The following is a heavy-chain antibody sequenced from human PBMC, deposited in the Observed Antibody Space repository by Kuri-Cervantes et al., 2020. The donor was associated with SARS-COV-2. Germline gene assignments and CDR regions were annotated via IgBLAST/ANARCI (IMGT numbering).Heavy chain of an antibody. CDR3: ARAIAAADPTGWFDP. J-gene: IGHJ5*02. Sequence: LSLTCAASGFTFSDYYMSWIRQAPGKGLEWVSYISSSGSTIYYADSVKGRFTISRDNSKNTLYLQMNSLRAEDTAVYYCARAIAAADPTGWFDPWGQGTLVTVSS. CDR2: ISSSGSTI. CDR1: GFTFSDYY. D-gene: IGHD6-13*01. V-gene: IGHV3-11*04.